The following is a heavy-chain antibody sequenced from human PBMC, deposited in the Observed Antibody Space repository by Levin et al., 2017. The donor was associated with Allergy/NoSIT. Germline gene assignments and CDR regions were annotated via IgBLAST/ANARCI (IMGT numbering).Heavy chain of an antibody. J-gene: IGHJ4*02. CDR3: AKMGDNRSSSGYYFDY. Sequence: ASVKVSCAASGFPFSQYSMVWVRQAPGKGLEWVASISDSSNYIHYADSLKGRLTISRDNAKNSVFLQMNSLRAEDTAVYFCAKMGDNRSSSGYYFDYWGQGTLVTVSS. CDR1: GFPFSQYS. D-gene: IGHD3-3*01. V-gene: IGHV3-21*01. CDR2: ISDSSNYI.